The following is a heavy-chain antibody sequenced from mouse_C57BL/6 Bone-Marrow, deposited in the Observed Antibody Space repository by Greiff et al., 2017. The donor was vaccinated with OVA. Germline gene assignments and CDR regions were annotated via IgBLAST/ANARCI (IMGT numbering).Heavy chain of an antibody. Sequence: QVQLQQPGAELVKPGASVKLSCKASGYTFTSYWMHWVKQRPGRGLEWIGRIDPNSGGTKYNEKFKSKAILTVDKPSRTAYMQLSSLTSEDSAFYKCERSRQSRLRKVMDYWGQGTTLTVSS. D-gene: IGHD3-2*02. J-gene: IGHJ2*01. V-gene: IGHV1-72*01. CDR2: IDPNSGGT. CDR1: GYTFTSYW. CDR3: ERSRQSRLRKVMDY.